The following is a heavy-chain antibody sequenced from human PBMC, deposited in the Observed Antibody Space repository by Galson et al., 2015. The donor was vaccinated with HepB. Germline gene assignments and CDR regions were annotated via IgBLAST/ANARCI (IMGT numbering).Heavy chain of an antibody. CDR2: ITPLFGTA. CDR1: GGTFSSYA. V-gene: IGHV1-69*13. CDR3: AREGIAAAANPVDY. Sequence: SVKVSCKASGGTFSSYAISWVRQAPGQGLEWMGGITPLFGTAKYAQKFQGRVTITADESTSRVYMDLSNLRPEDTAVYYCAREGIAAAANPVDYWGQGTLVTVSS. D-gene: IGHD6-13*01. J-gene: IGHJ4*02.